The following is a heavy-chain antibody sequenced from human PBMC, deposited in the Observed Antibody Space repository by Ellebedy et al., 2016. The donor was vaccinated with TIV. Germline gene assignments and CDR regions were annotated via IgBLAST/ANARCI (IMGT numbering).Heavy chain of an antibody. CDR2: IKSKTDVGAA. D-gene: IGHD5-18*01. Sequence: GGSLRLSCAASGFTFSNAWMNWVRQAPGKGLEWVGRIKSKTDVGAADYAAPVKGRFTISRDDSKNTLDLQMNSLKTEDTAVYFCTTVYRYNYDSVWGQGTLVTVSS. CDR1: GFTFSNAW. V-gene: IGHV3-15*01. J-gene: IGHJ4*02. CDR3: TTVYRYNYDSV.